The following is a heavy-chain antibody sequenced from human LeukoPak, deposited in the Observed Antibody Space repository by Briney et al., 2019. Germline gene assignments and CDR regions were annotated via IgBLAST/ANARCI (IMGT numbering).Heavy chain of an antibody. J-gene: IGHJ6*03. CDR2: ISAYNGNT. V-gene: IGHV1-18*01. D-gene: IGHD3-3*01. CDR3: ARVLRDYDFWSGYYWSASPAPYYYMDV. Sequence: ASVKVSCKASGYTFTSYGISWVRQAPGQGLEWMGWISAYNGNTNYAQKLQGRVTMTTDTSTSTAYMELRSLRSDDTAVYYCARVLRDYDFWSGYYWSASPAPYYYMDVWGKGTTVTVSS. CDR1: GYTFTSYG.